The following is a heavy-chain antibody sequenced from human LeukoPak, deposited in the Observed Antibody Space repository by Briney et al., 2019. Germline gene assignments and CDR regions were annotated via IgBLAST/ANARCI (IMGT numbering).Heavy chain of an antibody. CDR2: IYYSGST. D-gene: IGHD6-13*01. Sequence: SETLSLTCTVSGGSISSYYWSWIRQPPGKGLEWIGYIYYSGSTNYNPSLKSRVTISVDTSKNQFSLKLSSVTAADTAVYYCARGSATGYSSSWLPPYYYYYGTDVWGQGTTVTVSS. CDR3: ARGSATGYSSSWLPPYYYYYGTDV. CDR1: GGSISSYY. J-gene: IGHJ6*02. V-gene: IGHV4-59*01.